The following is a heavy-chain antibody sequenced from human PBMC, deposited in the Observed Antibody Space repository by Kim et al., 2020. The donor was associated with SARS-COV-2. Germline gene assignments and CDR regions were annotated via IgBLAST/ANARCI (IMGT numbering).Heavy chain of an antibody. Sequence: SETLSLTCTVSGGSISSYYWSWIRQPPGKGLEWIGYIYYSGSTNYNPSLKSRVTISVDTSKNQFSLKLSSVTAADTAVYYCARLHVGYSSVLFDPWGQGT. D-gene: IGHD6-25*01. CDR1: GGSISSYY. CDR3: ARLHVGYSSVLFDP. J-gene: IGHJ5*02. V-gene: IGHV4-59*08. CDR2: IYYSGST.